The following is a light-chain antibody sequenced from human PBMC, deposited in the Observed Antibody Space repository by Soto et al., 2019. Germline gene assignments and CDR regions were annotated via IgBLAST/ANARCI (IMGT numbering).Light chain of an antibody. CDR3: SSYAASNPFYV. V-gene: IGLV2-8*01. CDR2: EVS. CDR1: SSDVGGYDY. J-gene: IGLJ1*01. Sequence: QSVLTQPPSASGSPGQSVTISCTGSSSDVGGYDYVSWYQQHPGKVPKLIIYEVSKRPSGVPDRFSGSKSGNTASLTVSGLQAEEEADYYCSSYAASNPFYVFGTGTKVTVL.